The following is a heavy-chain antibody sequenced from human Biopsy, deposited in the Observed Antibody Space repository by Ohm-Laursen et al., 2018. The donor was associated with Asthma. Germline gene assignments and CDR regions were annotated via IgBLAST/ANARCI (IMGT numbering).Heavy chain of an antibody. D-gene: IGHD3-9*01. CDR1: GYTFINYA. J-gene: IGHJ3*01. CDR2: INAGNGNT. Sequence: SVKVSCKASGYTFINYAIHWVRQAPGQRLEWMGWINAGNGNTKYSQKVQGRVTITRDTSASTAYMDLSSLRSEDTAVYYCARTYYDFLTGQVNDAFALWGQGAMVTVSS. V-gene: IGHV1-3*01. CDR3: ARTYYDFLTGQVNDAFAL.